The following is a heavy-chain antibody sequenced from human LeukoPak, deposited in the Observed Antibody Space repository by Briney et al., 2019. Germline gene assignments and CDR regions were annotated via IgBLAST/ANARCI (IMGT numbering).Heavy chain of an antibody. D-gene: IGHD6-19*01. J-gene: IGHJ4*02. V-gene: IGHV3-74*01. CDR1: GLNFTNYV. Sequence: SGGSLRLSCAASGLNFTNYVMGWVRQAPGKGLVWVSRINSDGTSTDYADSVKGRFTISKDNAKNMMYLQMNSLRAEDTAVYYCAKSIAVAFYSWGQGTLVTVSS. CDR3: AKSIAVAFYS. CDR2: INSDGTST.